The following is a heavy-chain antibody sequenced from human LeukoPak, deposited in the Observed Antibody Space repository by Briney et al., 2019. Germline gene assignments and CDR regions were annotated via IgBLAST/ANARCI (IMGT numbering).Heavy chain of an antibody. Sequence: PSETLSLTCTVSGGSISYYYWSWIRQPPGKGLKWIGYIYYSGSTNYNPSLKSRVTISVDTSKNQFSLKLSSMTAADTAVYYCARGPGLAVAGKASASNWYFDLWGRGTLVTVSS. D-gene: IGHD6-19*01. V-gene: IGHV4-59*01. CDR3: ARGPGLAVAGKASASNWYFDL. CDR2: IYYSGST. CDR1: GGSISYYY. J-gene: IGHJ2*01.